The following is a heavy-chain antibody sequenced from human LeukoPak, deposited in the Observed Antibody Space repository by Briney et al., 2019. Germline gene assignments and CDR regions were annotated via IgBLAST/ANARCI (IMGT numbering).Heavy chain of an antibody. CDR3: AKGLTSSWPTYFDY. J-gene: IGHJ4*02. CDR2: IYPGDSDT. V-gene: IGHV5-51*01. D-gene: IGHD6-13*01. Sequence: GESLQISCKGSGYSFTTYWIGWVRQMPGKGLEWMGIIYPGDSDTRYSPSFQGQVTISADKSITTAYLQWSSLKASDTAMYYCAKGLTSSWPTYFDYWGQGTLVTVSS. CDR1: GYSFTTYW.